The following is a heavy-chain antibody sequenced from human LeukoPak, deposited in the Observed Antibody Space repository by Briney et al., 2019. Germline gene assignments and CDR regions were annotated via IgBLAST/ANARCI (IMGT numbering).Heavy chain of an antibody. D-gene: IGHD6-6*01. V-gene: IGHV3-15*01. J-gene: IGHJ4*02. CDR1: GFTFSNAW. CDR3: TGPGEYNSSSVIDY. Sequence: PGGSLRLSCAASGFTFSNAWMSWVRQAPGKGLEWVGRIKSKTDGGTTDYAAPVKGRFTISRDDSKNTLYLQMNSLKTEDTAVYYCTGPGEYNSSSVIDYWGQGTLVTVSS. CDR2: IKSKTDGGTT.